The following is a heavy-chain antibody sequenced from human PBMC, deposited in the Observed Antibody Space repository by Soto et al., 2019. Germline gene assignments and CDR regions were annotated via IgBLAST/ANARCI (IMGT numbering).Heavy chain of an antibody. D-gene: IGHD3-16*01. Sequence: GGSLRLSCTASGFTFSNYAMSWVRQAPGKGLEWVSAITRTDSTYYADSVKGRFTISRDNSRNTLYLQMNSLGAEDAALYYCAKDLVREVGPTDYWGQGTRGTVSS. V-gene: IGHV3-23*01. CDR1: GFTFSNYA. J-gene: IGHJ4*02. CDR3: AKDLVREVGPTDY. CDR2: ITRTDST.